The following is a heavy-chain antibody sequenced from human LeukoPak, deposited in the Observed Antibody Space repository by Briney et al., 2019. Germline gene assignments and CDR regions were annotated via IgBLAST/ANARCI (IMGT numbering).Heavy chain of an antibody. D-gene: IGHD6-25*01. CDR2: ISGSSDYI. V-gene: IGHV3-21*01. Sequence: GGSLRLSCATSGFTFTSYSMNWVRQAPGKGLEWVSSISGSSDYIYYADFAKGRFTISRDNAKNSLYLQMVSLRAEDTAVYYCARDHLSGFRYNSYMDVWGKGDTVTISS. J-gene: IGHJ6*03. CDR1: GFTFTSYS. CDR3: ARDHLSGFRYNSYMDV.